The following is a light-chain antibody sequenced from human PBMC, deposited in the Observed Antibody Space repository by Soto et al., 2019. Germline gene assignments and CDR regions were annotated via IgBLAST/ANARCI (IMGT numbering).Light chain of an antibody. CDR1: QIVSSTY. CDR2: DAS. V-gene: IGKV3-11*01. CDR3: QQRSNWWT. Sequence: EIVLTQSPGTLSLSPGERATLSCRASQIVSSTYLAWYQQKPGQAPRLLIYDASNRATGIPARFSGSGSGTDFTLTISSLEPEDFAVYYCQQRSNWWTFGQGTKVDI. J-gene: IGKJ1*01.